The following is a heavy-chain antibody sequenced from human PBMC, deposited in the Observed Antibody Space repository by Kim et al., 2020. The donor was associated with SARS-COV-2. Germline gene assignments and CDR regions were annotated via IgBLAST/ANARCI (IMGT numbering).Heavy chain of an antibody. Sequence: ASVKVSCKASGYTFTSYYMHWVRQAPGQGLEWMGIINPSGGSTSYAQKFQGRVTMTRDTSTSTVYMELSSLRSEDTAVYYCARETVVVIAPLRGWFDPWGQGTLVTVSS. J-gene: IGHJ5*02. D-gene: IGHD2-21*01. V-gene: IGHV1-46*01. CDR2: INPSGGST. CDR3: ARETVVVIAPLRGWFDP. CDR1: GYTFTSYY.